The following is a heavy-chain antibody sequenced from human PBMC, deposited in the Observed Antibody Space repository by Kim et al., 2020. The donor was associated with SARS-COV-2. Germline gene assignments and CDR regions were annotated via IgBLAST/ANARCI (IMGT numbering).Heavy chain of an antibody. V-gene: IGHV3-11*05. Sequence: GGSLRLSCAASGFTFSDYYMSWIRQAPGKGLEWVSYISSISSYTNYADSVKGRFTISRDNAKNSLYLQMNSPRAEDTAVYYCSRDHSTYYYDSSGYYRALTPEYYYYGMDVWGQGTTVTVSS. J-gene: IGHJ6*02. CDR3: SRDHSTYYYDSSGYYRALTPEYYYYGMDV. D-gene: IGHD3-22*01. CDR1: GFTFSDYY. CDR2: ISSISSYT.